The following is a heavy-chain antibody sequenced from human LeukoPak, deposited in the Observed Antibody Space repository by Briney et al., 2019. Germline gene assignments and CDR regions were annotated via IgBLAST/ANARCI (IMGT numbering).Heavy chain of an antibody. J-gene: IGHJ3*02. CDR1: GGSISSYY. CDR2: IYYSGST. V-gene: IGHV4-59*08. CDR3: ARHGGVRGVNAFDI. Sequence: SETLSLTCTVSGGSISSYYWSWIRQPPGKGLEWIGYIYYSGSTNYNPSLKSRVTISVDTSKNQFSLKLSSVTAADTAVYYCARHGGVRGVNAFDIWGQGTMVTVSS. D-gene: IGHD3-10*01.